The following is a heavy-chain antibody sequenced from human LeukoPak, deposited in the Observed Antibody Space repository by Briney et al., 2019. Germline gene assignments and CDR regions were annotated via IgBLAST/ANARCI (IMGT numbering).Heavy chain of an antibody. CDR1: GGSFSGYY. CDR3: ARGGEYYHYGSASQDY. J-gene: IGHJ4*02. D-gene: IGHD3-10*01. CDR2: INHSGST. Sequence: PSETLSLTCAVYGGSFSGYYWSWIRQPPGKGLEWIGEINHSGSTNYNPSLKSRVTISVDTSKNQFSLKLRSVTAADTAVYYCARGGEYYHYGSASQDYWGQGTLVTVSS. V-gene: IGHV4-34*01.